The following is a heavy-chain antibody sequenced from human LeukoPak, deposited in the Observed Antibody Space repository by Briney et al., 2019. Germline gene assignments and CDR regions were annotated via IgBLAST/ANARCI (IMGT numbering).Heavy chain of an antibody. Sequence: GGSLRLSCAASGFTFDDYAMHWVRQAPGKGLEWVSGISWNSGSIGYADSVKGRFTISRDNAKNSLYLQMNSLRAEDTAVYYCAKEHGGNCQNPGCDFDSWGQGTLVTASS. V-gene: IGHV3-9*01. D-gene: IGHD4-23*01. J-gene: IGHJ4*02. CDR2: ISWNSGSI. CDR3: AKEHGGNCQNPGCDFDS. CDR1: GFTFDDYA.